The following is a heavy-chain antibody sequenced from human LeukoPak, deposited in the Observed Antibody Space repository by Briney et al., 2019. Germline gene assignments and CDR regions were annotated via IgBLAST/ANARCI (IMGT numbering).Heavy chain of an antibody. J-gene: IGHJ4*02. CDR2: ISYDGINK. V-gene: IGHV3-30*18. Sequence: GGSLRLSCAASGFTFSGSGMHWVRQAPGQGLEWVAVISYDGINKYYADSVKGRFTISRDNSKNTLYLQMNSLRAEDTAVYYCAKALYIGELSPSDYWGQGTLVTVSS. D-gene: IGHD3-10*01. CDR3: AKALYIGELSPSDY. CDR1: GFTFSGSG.